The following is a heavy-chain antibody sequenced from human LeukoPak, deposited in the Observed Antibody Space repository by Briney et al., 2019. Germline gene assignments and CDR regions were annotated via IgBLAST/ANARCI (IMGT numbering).Heavy chain of an antibody. CDR3: ARPQTYYYDSSGYNY. V-gene: IGHV3-30-3*01. D-gene: IGHD3-22*01. CDR2: ISYDGSNK. J-gene: IGHJ4*02. Sequence: PGGSLRLSCAASGFTFSSYAMHWVRQAPGKGLEWVAVISYDGSNKYYADSVKGRFTISRDNSKNTLYLQMNSLRAEDTAVYYCARPQTYYYDSSGYNYWGQGTLVTVSS. CDR1: GFTFSSYA.